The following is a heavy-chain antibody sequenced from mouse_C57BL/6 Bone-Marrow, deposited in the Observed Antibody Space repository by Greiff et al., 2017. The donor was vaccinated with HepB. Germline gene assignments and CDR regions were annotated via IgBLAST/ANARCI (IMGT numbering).Heavy chain of an antibody. CDR2: ISSGGSYT. V-gene: IGHV5-6*01. D-gene: IGHD2-14*01. CDR3: ASYRATSYWYFDI. CDR1: GFTFSSYG. J-gene: IGHJ1*03. Sequence: EVQRVESGGDLVKPGGSLKLSCAASGFTFSSYGMSWVRQTPDKRLEWVATISSGGSYTYYPDSVKGRFTISRDNAKNTLYLQMSSLKSEDTAMYYCASYRATSYWYFDIGDTGTTVTVTS.